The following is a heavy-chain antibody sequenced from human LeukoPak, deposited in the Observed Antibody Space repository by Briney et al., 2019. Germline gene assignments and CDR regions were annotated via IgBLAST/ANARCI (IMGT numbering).Heavy chain of an antibody. D-gene: IGHD3-22*01. CDR1: GGSISSGGYY. CDR3: ARVAHYDSSGSRPLDAFDI. CDR2: IYYRGST. Sequence: PSQTLSLTCTVSGGSISSGGYYWSWIRQHPGKGLEWIGYIYYRGSTYYNPSLKSRVTISVDTSKNQFSLKLSSVTAADTAVYYCARVAHYDSSGSRPLDAFDIWGQGTMVTVSS. V-gene: IGHV4-31*03. J-gene: IGHJ3*02.